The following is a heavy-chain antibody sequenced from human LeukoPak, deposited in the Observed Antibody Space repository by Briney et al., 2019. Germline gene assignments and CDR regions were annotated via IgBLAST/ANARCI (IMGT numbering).Heavy chain of an antibody. CDR2: ISAYNGNT. D-gene: IGHD3-3*01. J-gene: IGHJ3*02. CDR1: GYTFTSYG. CDR3: ARDQSPYEPGAFDM. Sequence: ASVKVSCKASGYTFTSYGISWVRQAPGQGLEWMGWISAYNGNTNYAQKFQGRVTMTTDTSTSTAYMELRSLRSDDTAVYYCARDQSPYEPGAFDMWGQGTMVTVSS. V-gene: IGHV1-18*01.